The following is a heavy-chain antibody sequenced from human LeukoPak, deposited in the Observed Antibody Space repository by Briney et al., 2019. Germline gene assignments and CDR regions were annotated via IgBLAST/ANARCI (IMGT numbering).Heavy chain of an antibody. Sequence: SETLSLTCTVSGGSISGTYYWSWVRQPPGKGLEWIGYIYYTGTTDSNPSLKSRVTISLDTSKNQFSLNLSSVTAADTAVYYCARRWVYDKRAFDAWGQGTMVTVSS. D-gene: IGHD3-16*01. CDR3: ARRWVYDKRAFDA. V-gene: IGHV4-59*08. J-gene: IGHJ3*01. CDR2: IYYTGTT. CDR1: GGSISGTYY.